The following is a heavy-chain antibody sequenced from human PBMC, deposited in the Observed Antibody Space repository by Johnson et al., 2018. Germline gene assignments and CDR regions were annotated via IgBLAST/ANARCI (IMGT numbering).Heavy chain of an antibody. D-gene: IGHD1-26*01. CDR1: GFTFSSYV. V-gene: IGHV3-33*01. Sequence: QVQLVQSGGGVVQPGRSLRLSCAASGFTFSSYVIHWVRQAPGKGLEWVATVWYDGNTQNYADSVKGRFTVSRDNSKNTVSLHMPSLRAADTAVYYCARELWELQSLDIWGLGTMVTVS. CDR3: ARELWELQSLDI. CDR2: VWYDGNTQ. J-gene: IGHJ3*02.